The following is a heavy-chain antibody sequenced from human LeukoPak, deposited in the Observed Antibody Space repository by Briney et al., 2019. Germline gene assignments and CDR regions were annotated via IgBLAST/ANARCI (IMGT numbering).Heavy chain of an antibody. CDR1: GFIFSKYG. V-gene: IGHV3-30*18. CDR2: ISYDGNTK. Sequence: GGSLRLSCAASGFIFSKYGMNWVRQASGKGLEWVAFISYDGNTKYYADSVKGRFTISRDSSKNTLSLQTDSLGSDDTAVYYCAKDFGSSVGYSPFDYWGQGTLVTVSS. J-gene: IGHJ4*02. D-gene: IGHD2-15*01. CDR3: AKDFGSSVGYSPFDY.